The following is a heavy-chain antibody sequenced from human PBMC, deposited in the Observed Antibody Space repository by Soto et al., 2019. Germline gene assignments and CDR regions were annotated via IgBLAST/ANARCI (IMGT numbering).Heavy chain of an antibody. CDR2: ISSSGSTI. Sequence: GGSLRLSCAASGFTFSDYYMSWIRQAPGKGLEWVSYISSSGSTIYYADSVKGRFTISRDNAKNSLYLQMNSLRAEDTAVYYCARANDDYGDPEYYFDYWGQGTLVTVSS. V-gene: IGHV3-11*01. CDR1: GFTFSDYY. J-gene: IGHJ4*02. D-gene: IGHD4-17*01. CDR3: ARANDDYGDPEYYFDY.